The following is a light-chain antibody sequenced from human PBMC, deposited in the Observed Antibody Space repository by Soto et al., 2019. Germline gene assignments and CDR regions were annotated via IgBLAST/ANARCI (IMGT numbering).Light chain of an antibody. CDR2: DVS. Sequence: QSVLTQPRSVSGSPGQSVTISCTGTSSDVGGYNYVSWYQQHPGKAPKLMIYDVSKRPSGVPDRFSGSKAGNTASLTISGLHAEDEDDYYCCSYAGSYTWVFGAGTKLTVL. V-gene: IGLV2-11*01. CDR3: CSYAGSYTWV. J-gene: IGLJ3*02. CDR1: SSDVGGYNY.